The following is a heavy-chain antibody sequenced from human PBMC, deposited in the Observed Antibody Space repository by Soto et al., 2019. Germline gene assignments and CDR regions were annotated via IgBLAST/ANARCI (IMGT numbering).Heavy chain of an antibody. CDR3: AKGDRSSAYPPGGFDP. CDR2: ISYDGSNK. J-gene: IGHJ5*02. CDR1: GFTFSRYG. V-gene: IGHV3-30*18. Sequence: ESGGGVVQPGRSLRLSCAASGFTFSRYGMHWVRQAPGTGLEWVAVISYDGSNKYYADSVKGRFTNSRDNSKNTLYLQMNSLRAEDTAVYYCAKGDRSSAYPPGGFDPWGQGTLVTVSS. D-gene: IGHD6-25*01.